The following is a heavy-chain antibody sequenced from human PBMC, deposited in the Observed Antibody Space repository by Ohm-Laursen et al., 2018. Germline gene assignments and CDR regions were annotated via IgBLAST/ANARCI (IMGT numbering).Heavy chain of an antibody. J-gene: IGHJ3*02. Sequence: SLRLSCAASGFTFDDYAMHWVRQAPGKGLEWVSGISRNSGSIGYADSVKARFTISRDNSKNTLYLQMNSLRAEDTAVYYCAKRYQMLYILDAFDIWGQGTMVTVSS. CDR3: AKRYQMLYILDAFDI. V-gene: IGHV3-9*01. CDR2: ISRNSGSI. D-gene: IGHD2-2*02. CDR1: GFTFDDYA.